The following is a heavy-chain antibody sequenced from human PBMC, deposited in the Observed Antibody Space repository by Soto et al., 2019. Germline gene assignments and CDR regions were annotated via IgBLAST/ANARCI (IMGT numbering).Heavy chain of an antibody. CDR2: IYYRGNT. CDR3: ARPGYVSSDLDK. CDR1: HGSVSSSAFY. Sequence: PSETLSLTCTASHGSVSSSAFYWTWISQHPGNDLEWIGYIYYRGNTYYRPSLKRRVSISIDTSQNQLSLRLHSLTAADTAAYHCARPGYVSSDLDKGGQGALLAVSS. J-gene: IGHJ4*01. D-gene: IGHD6-13*01. V-gene: IGHV4-31*03.